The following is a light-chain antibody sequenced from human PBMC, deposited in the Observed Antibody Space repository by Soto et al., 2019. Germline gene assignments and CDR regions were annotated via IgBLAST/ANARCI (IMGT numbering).Light chain of an antibody. Sequence: IVWIQSPATLSVSPGERATLSCRASQSVGSSFLAWYKQQVGQAPRLLIYGASSRATGIPDRFSGSGSGTEFTLTISRLEPEDFEVYYCQQYGSSPRTFGQGTRLEIK. CDR2: GAS. J-gene: IGKJ5*01. V-gene: IGKV3-20*01. CDR3: QQYGSSPRT. CDR1: QSVGSSF.